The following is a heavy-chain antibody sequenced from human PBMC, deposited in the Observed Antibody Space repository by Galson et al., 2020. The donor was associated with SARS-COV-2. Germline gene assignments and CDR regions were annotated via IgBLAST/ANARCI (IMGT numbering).Heavy chain of an antibody. CDR2: IGNSGGAT. CDR1: GFTFSTYA. D-gene: IGHD3-16*01. J-gene: IGHJ4*02. CDR3: VKEGGNFGRDALYFDY. Sequence: GGSLRLSCGASGFTFSTYAMSWVRQAPGKGLEWVSGIGNSGGATYYADSVKGRFTMSRDNSKNTLYLQMNSLRAEDTAVYYCVKEGGNFGRDALYFDYWGQGTLVTVSS. V-gene: IGHV3-23*01.